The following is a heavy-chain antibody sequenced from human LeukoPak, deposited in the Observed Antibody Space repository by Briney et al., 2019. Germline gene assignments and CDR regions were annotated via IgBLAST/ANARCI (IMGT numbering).Heavy chain of an antibody. Sequence: PGGSLILSCAASGFTFSSYGMHWVRQAPGKGLEWVAFIRYDGSNKYYADSVKGRFTISRDNSKNTLYLQMNSLRAEDTAVYYCAKDKPSSSSFNYWGQGTLVTVSS. V-gene: IGHV3-30*02. CDR1: GFTFSSYG. CDR3: AKDKPSSSSFNY. J-gene: IGHJ4*02. D-gene: IGHD6-6*01. CDR2: IRYDGSNK.